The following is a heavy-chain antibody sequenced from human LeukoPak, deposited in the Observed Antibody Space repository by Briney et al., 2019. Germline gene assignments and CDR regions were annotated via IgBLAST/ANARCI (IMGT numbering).Heavy chain of an antibody. J-gene: IGHJ3*02. CDR1: GYTFTSYD. CDR3: ARRFLNAFDI. CDR2: INPSGGTT. V-gene: IGHV1-46*01. D-gene: IGHD2-21*01. Sequence: ASVKVSCKASGYTFTSYDINWVRQAPGQGLEWMGRINPSGGTTTYAQRFQGRVTMTRDTSTSTVYMELSSLTSEDTAVYYCARRFLNAFDIWGQGTMVTVSS.